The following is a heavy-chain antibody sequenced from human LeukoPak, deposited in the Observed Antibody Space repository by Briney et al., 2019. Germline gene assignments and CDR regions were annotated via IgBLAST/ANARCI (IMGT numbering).Heavy chain of an antibody. CDR3: ATDYGDYEPIDY. CDR1: GVILSNYG. CDR2: ISFDGTNK. D-gene: IGHD4-17*01. J-gene: IGHJ4*02. Sequence: GGSLRLSCTASGVILSNYGMHWVRRPPGRGLEWVAVISFDGTNKYYGDSVEGRFSVSRDNSKNTLYLQMNSLRPDDTAMYYCATDYGDYEPIDYWGQGTLVTVSS. V-gene: IGHV3-30*04.